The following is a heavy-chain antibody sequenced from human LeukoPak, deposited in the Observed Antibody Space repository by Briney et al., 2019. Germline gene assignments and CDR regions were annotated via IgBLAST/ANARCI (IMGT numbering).Heavy chain of an antibody. CDR2: ISTSSSI. CDR1: GFTFSDYA. J-gene: IGHJ6*02. CDR3: AKGRVAVAHYYGMDV. D-gene: IGHD6-19*01. V-gene: IGHV3-69-1*01. Sequence: PGGSLRLSCAASGFTFSDYAMNWVRQAPGKGLEWLSYISTSSSIYYADSVKGRFTISRDNSKNTVDLHMNSLRAEDTAIYYCAKGRVAVAHYYGMDVWGQGTTVTVSS.